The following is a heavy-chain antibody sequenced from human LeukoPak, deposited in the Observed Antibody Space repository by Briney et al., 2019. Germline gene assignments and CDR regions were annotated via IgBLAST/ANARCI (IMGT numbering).Heavy chain of an antibody. J-gene: IGHJ4*02. CDR3: ATDLGTPYGDNFRYFDY. CDR2: LDPEDGET. CDR1: GYTLTELS. V-gene: IGHV1-24*01. D-gene: IGHD4-17*01. Sequence: ASVKVSCKVSGYTLTELSMHWVRQAPGKGLEWMGGLDPEDGETINAQKFQGRVTMTEDTSTDTAYMELSSLRSEDTAVYYCATDLGTPYGDNFRYFDYWGQGTLVTVSS.